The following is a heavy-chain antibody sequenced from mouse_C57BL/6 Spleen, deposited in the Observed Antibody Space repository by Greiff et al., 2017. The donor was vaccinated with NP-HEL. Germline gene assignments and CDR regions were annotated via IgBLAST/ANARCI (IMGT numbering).Heavy chain of an antibody. CDR2: IYPGDGAT. V-gene: IGHV1-82*01. CDR3: ARDAMDY. CDR1: GYAFSSSW. J-gene: IGHJ4*01. Sequence: VQLQQSGPELVKPGASVKISCKASGYAFSSSWMNWVKQRPGKGLEWIGRIYPGDGATNYNGKFKGKATLTADKSSSTAYMQLSSLTSEDSAVYFCARDAMDYWGQGTSVTVSS.